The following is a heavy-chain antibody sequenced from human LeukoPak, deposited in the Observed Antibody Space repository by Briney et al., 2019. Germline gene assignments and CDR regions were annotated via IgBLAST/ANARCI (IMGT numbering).Heavy chain of an antibody. V-gene: IGHV4-39*07. D-gene: IGHD1-26*01. CDR3: ARVASGSYL. CDR1: GGSISSNNYY. J-gene: IGHJ4*02. CDR2: IYYSGST. Sequence: MPSETLSLTCTVSGGSISSNNYYWGWIRQPPGKGLEWIGSIYYSGSTYHNPSLKSRVTISVDTSKNQFSLKLSSVTAADTAVYYCARVASGSYLWGQGTLVTVSS.